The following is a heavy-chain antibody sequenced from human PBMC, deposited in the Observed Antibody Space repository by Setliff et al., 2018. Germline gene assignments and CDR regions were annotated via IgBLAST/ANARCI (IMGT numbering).Heavy chain of an antibody. Sequence: EASVKVSCKASGYTFTGYYMHWVRQAPGQGLEWMGRINPNSGGTNYAQKFQGRVTMTRDTSISTAYMELSRLRSDDTAVYYCARVRSSSWLVVNWFDPWGQGTLVTVSS. J-gene: IGHJ5*02. CDR1: GYTFTGYY. CDR3: ARVRSSSWLVVNWFDP. V-gene: IGHV1-2*06. CDR2: INPNSGGT. D-gene: IGHD6-13*01.